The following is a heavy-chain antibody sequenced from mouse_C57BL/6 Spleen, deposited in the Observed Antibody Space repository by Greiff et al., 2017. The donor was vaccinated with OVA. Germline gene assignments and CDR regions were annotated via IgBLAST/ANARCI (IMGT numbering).Heavy chain of an antibody. Sequence: QVQLQQSGAELMKPGASVKLSCKATGYTFTGYWIEWVKQRPGHGLEWIGEIFPGSGSTTYNEKFKGKATFTADTSSNTAYMQLSSLTTEDSAIYYCARRTYYSNYNYAMDYWGQGTSVTVSS. CDR1: GYTFTGYW. J-gene: IGHJ4*01. D-gene: IGHD2-5*01. CDR2: IFPGSGST. V-gene: IGHV1-9*01. CDR3: ARRTYYSNYNYAMDY.